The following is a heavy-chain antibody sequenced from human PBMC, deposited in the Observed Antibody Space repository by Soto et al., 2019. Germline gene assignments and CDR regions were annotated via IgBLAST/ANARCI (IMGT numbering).Heavy chain of an antibody. Sequence: QVQLVQSGAEVKKPGSSVKVSCKASGGTFSSYAISWVRQAPGQGLEWMGGIIPIFGTANYAQKFQGRVPITADESAXPAYLELSSLRSEDTAVYFCARHVPPAGYHYGMDVWGQGTTVTVSS. CDR1: GGTFSSYA. CDR3: ARHVPPAGYHYGMDV. CDR2: IIPIFGTA. J-gene: IGHJ6*02. V-gene: IGHV1-69*12. D-gene: IGHD2-2*01.